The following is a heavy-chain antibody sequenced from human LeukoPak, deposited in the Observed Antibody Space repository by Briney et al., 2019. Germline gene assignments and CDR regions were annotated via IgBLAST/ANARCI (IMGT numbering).Heavy chain of an antibody. D-gene: IGHD3-16*01. J-gene: IGHJ4*02. CDR3: ASAESHDYGET. CDR1: GHTLAGYY. CDR2: IKPKSGGT. V-gene: IGHV1-2*02. Sequence: GASVKVSCKASGHTLAGYYIHWVRQAPGQGLEWMGWIKPKSGGTQFAQKFQGRVTMDRDTSLSTVYMELSGLRSSDTAIYYCASAESHDYGETWGQGTLVTVSS.